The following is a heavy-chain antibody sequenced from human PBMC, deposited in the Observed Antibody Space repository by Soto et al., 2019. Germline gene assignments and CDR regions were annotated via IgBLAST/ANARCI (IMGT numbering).Heavy chain of an antibody. D-gene: IGHD4-17*01. CDR2: ISAYSGNT. Sequence: QVQLVQSGAEVKKPGASVKVSCKASGYTFTTYGITWVRQAPGQGLEWMGWISAYSGNTNYAQKLQGRLTVTTDTYTHTAYMALRSLRSDDTAVYYCARVVKAGDYGDYGRYYFDYWGHGTLVTVSS. V-gene: IGHV1-18*04. J-gene: IGHJ4*01. CDR1: GYTFTTYG. CDR3: ARVVKAGDYGDYGRYYFDY.